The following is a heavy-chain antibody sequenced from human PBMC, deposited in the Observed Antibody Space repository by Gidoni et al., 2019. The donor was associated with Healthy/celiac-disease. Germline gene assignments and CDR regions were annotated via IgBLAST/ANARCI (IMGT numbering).Heavy chain of an antibody. V-gene: IGHV4-30-2*01. Sequence: QLQLQESGSGLVKPSQTLSLTCAVSGGSISSGGYSWSWIRQPPGKGLEWIGYIYHSGSTYYNPSLKSRVTISVDRSKNQFSLKLSSVTAADTAVYYCARALYCSSTSCYLRHFDYWGQGTLVTVSS. CDR1: GGSISSGGYS. CDR3: ARALYCSSTSCYLRHFDY. J-gene: IGHJ4*02. CDR2: IYHSGST. D-gene: IGHD2-2*01.